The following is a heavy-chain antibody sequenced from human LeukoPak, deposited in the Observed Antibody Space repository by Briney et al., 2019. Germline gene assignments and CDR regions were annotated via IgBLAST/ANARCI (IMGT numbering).Heavy chain of an antibody. CDR2: ISGDGGST. Sequence: GGSLRLSCAASGFTFDDYAMHWVRQAPGKGLEWVSLISGDGGSTYYADSVKGRFTISRDNFKNTLYLQMNSLRAEDTAIYYCAKDRSYGMDAWGQGTTVTVSS. CDR3: AKDRSYGMDA. J-gene: IGHJ6*02. V-gene: IGHV3-43*02. CDR1: GFTFDDYA.